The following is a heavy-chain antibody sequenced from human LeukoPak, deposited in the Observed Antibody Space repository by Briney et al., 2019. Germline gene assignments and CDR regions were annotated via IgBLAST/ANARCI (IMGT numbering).Heavy chain of an antibody. Sequence: GGSLRLSCAAAGFTFTNYGIDWVRQAPGKGLEWVTIIWYDGSNKYYADSVKVRFTISRDNSKSTLVLQVNSLGAEDPGLYYCARDKLTGNAFDIWGQGTMATVSS. CDR3: ARDKLTGNAFDI. V-gene: IGHV3-33*01. CDR2: IWYDGSNK. CDR1: GFTFTNYG. D-gene: IGHD3-10*01. J-gene: IGHJ3*02.